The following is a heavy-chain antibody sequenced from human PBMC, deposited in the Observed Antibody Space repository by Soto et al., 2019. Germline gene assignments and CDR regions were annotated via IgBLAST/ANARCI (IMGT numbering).Heavy chain of an antibody. CDR3: ARRGPGTYFDY. CDR1: GLTFSSHG. V-gene: IGHV3-23*01. D-gene: IGHD6-13*01. CDR2: ISGSGDST. Sequence: PGLSIRLPWAACGLTFSSHGVSRVRQAPGKGLEWVSVISGSGDSTYYADSVKGRFTISRDNSKNTLYLQMNSLSAEDTAVYYCARRGPGTYFDYWGEGTLVTVSS. J-gene: IGHJ4*02.